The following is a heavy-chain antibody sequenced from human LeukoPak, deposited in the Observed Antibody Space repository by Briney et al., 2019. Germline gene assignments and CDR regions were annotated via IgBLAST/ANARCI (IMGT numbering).Heavy chain of an antibody. V-gene: IGHV1-18*01. CDR1: GYTFTSYG. J-gene: IGHJ4*02. CDR3: ARDLVSYYGSGSYYHY. CDR2: ISAYNGNT. D-gene: IGHD3-10*01. Sequence: ASVKVSCKASGYTFTSYGISWVRQAPGQGLEWMGWISAYNGNTNYAQKLQGRVTMTTDTSTSTAYMELRSLRSDDTAVYYCARDLVSYYGSGSYYHYWGQGTLVTVSS.